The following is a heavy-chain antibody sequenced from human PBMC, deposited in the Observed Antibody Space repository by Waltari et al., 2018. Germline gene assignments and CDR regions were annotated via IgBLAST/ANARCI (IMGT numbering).Heavy chain of an antibody. V-gene: IGHV1-46*01. Sequence: QVQLVQSGAEVKKPGASVKVSCKASGYTFTNYYIHWVRQAPGQGLEWMGIISPSGGNTSYAQKFQGRVTMTRDTSTSTVYMELSSLRSEDTAVYYCARGDYYTSGTPGAWFDPWGQGALVTVSS. J-gene: IGHJ5*02. D-gene: IGHD3-10*01. CDR3: ARGDYYTSGTPGAWFDP. CDR2: ISPSGGNT. CDR1: GYTFTNYY.